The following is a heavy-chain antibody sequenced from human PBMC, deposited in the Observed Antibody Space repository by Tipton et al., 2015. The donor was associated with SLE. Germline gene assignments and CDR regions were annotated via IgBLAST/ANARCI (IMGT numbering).Heavy chain of an antibody. D-gene: IGHD6-13*01. CDR1: GFTFSSYS. CDR3: GSQTAAVGAFDI. V-gene: IGHV3-21*03. CDR2: ISSSSSYI. Sequence: GSLRLSCAASGFTFSSYSMNWVRQAPGKGLEWVSSISSSSSYIYYADSVKGRFTISRDNAKNSLYLQMNSLRAEDTAVYYCGSQTAAVGAFDIWGQGTMVTVSS. J-gene: IGHJ3*02.